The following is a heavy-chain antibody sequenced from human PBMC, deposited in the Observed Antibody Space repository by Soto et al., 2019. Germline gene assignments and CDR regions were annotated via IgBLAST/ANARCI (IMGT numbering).Heavy chain of an antibody. CDR1: GGSISSGGYY. D-gene: IGHD4-17*01. CDR3: ADTSNYGGLHDAFDI. CDR2: IYYSGST. J-gene: IGHJ3*02. V-gene: IGHV4-31*03. Sequence: QVQLQESGPGLVKPSQTLSLTCTVSGGSISSGGYYWSWIRQHPGKGLEWSGYIYYSGSTYYNPSLKSRVTISVDTSKNQFSLKLSSVTAADTAVYYCADTSNYGGLHDAFDIWGQGTMVTVSS.